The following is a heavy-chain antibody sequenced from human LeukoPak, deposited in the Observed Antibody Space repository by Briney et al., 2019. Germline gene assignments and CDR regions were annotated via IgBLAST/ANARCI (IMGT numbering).Heavy chain of an antibody. J-gene: IGHJ4*02. CDR1: GGSISSSSYY. Sequence: SETLSLTCTVSGGSISSSSYYWGWIRQPPGKGLEWIGSIYYSGSTYYNPSLKSRVTMSVDTPKNQFSLKLSSVTAADTAVYYCARHIAYCGGDCYSYYFDYWGQGTRVTVSS. V-gene: IGHV4-39*01. CDR3: ARHIAYCGGDCYSYYFDY. D-gene: IGHD2-21*01. CDR2: IYYSGST.